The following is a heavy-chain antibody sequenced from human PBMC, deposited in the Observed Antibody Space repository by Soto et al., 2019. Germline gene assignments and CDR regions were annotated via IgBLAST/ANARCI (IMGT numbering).Heavy chain of an antibody. CDR2: ISYDGSNK. CDR1: GFTFSSYA. CDR3: ARAPHYDSSGYPDY. V-gene: IGHV3-30-3*01. Sequence: GGSLRLSCAASGFTFSSYAMHWVRQAPGKGLEWVAVISYDGSNKYYADSVKGRFTISRDNSKNTLYLQMNSLRAEDTAVYYCARAPHYDSSGYPDYWGQGTLVTVSS. J-gene: IGHJ4*02. D-gene: IGHD3-22*01.